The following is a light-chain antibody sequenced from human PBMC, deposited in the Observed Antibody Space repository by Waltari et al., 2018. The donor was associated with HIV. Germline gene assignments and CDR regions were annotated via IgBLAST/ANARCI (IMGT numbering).Light chain of an antibody. J-gene: IGLJ1*01. V-gene: IGLV2-14*01. CDR2: EVS. CDR1: TSAVGGYNY. Sequence: QSALTQPASVSGSPGQSITISCTGTTSAVGGYNYVSWYQQHPGKAPKLMIYEVSNRPSGVSNRFSGSKSGNTASLTISGLQAEDEADYYCNSYTSSTTLVFGTGTKVTVL. CDR3: NSYTSSTTLV.